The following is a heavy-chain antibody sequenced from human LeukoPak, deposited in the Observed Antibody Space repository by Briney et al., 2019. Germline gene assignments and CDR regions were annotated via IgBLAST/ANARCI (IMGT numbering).Heavy chain of an antibody. D-gene: IGHD1-1*01. CDR3: AREGSELERRWYFGY. CDR2: INPNSGGT. Sequence: GASVKVSCKASGYTFTGNYMHWVRQAPGQGLEWMGWINPNSGGTNYVQKFQGRVTMTRDTSISTAYMELSRLRSDDTAVYYCAREGSELERRWYFGYWGQGTLVTVSS. V-gene: IGHV1-2*02. CDR1: GYTFTGNY. J-gene: IGHJ4*02.